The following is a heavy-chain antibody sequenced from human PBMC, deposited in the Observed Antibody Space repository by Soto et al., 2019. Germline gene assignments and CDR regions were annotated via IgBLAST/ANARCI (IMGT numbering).Heavy chain of an antibody. V-gene: IGHV4-39*01. CDR3: ASLPTEDYDILTGYYPHFDY. J-gene: IGHJ4*02. Sequence: SETLSLTCTVSGGSISSSSYYWGWIRQPPGKGLEWIGSIYYSGSTYYNPSLKSRVTISVDTSKNQFSLKLSSVTAADTAVYYCASLPTEDYDILTGYYPHFDYWGQGTLVTSPQ. CDR2: IYYSGST. D-gene: IGHD3-9*01. CDR1: GGSISSSSYY.